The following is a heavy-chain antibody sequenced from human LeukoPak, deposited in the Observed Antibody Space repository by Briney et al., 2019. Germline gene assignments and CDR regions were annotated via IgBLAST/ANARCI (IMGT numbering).Heavy chain of an antibody. CDR2: IIPILGIA. J-gene: IGHJ4*02. D-gene: IGHD1-1*01. CDR1: GGTFSSYT. Sequence: SVKVSCKASGGTFSSYTISWVRQAPGQGLEWMGRIIPILGIANYAQKFQGRVTITADKSTSTAYMELSSLRSEDTAVYYCARDLLGQLYYFDYWGQGTLVTVSS. CDR3: ARDLLGQLYYFDY. V-gene: IGHV1-69*04.